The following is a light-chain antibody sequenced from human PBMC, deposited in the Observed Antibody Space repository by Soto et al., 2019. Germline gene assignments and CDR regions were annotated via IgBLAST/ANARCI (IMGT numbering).Light chain of an antibody. V-gene: IGKV3D-20*02. CDR2: GAS. J-gene: IGKJ5*01. Sequence: EIVLSQSPGTLSLSPGERATLSCRASQSVSSSYLAWYQQKPGQAPRLLIYGASSRATGIPDRFSGSGSGTDFTLTISRLEPEDFAVYYCQQRSNWPLPFGQGTRLEIK. CDR3: QQRSNWPLP. CDR1: QSVSSSY.